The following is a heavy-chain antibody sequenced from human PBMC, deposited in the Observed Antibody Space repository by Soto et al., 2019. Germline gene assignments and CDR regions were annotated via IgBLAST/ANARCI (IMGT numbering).Heavy chain of an antibody. D-gene: IGHD3-22*01. V-gene: IGHV3-48*03. J-gene: IGHJ3*02. Sequence: PGGSLRLSCAAAGFTFSSFEMNWVRQARGKGLKWVSYITSSGSTIYYADSVKGRFTISRDNAKNSLYLQMNSLRAEDTAVYYCARDWYYDSSHDAFDIWGQGTMVTVSS. CDR1: GFTFSSFE. CDR3: ARDWYYDSSHDAFDI. CDR2: ITSSGSTI.